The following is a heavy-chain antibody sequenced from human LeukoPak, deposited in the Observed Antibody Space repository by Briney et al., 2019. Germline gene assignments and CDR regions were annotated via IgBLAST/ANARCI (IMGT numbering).Heavy chain of an antibody. Sequence: PGGALRLSCAASGFTFSSYSMNWVRQAPGKGLEWVSAISSSSSYIYYADSVKGRFTISRDNAKNSLYLQMNSLRAEDTAVYYCARADIAATFYYYYGMDVWGQGTTVTVSS. CDR2: ISSSSSYI. CDR1: GFTFSSYS. V-gene: IGHV3-21*01. J-gene: IGHJ6*02. D-gene: IGHD5-12*01. CDR3: ARADIAATFYYYYGMDV.